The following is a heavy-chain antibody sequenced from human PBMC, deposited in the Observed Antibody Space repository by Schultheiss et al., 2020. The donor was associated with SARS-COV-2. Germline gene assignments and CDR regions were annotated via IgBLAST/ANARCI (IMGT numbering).Heavy chain of an antibody. Sequence: SETLSLTCTVSGGSVSSGSYYWSWIRQPPGKGLEWIGEINHSGSTNYNPSLKSRVTISVDTSKNQFSLKLSSVTAADTAVYYCARVPYGYSSSWGWYFDLWGRGTLVTVSS. CDR3: ARVPYGYSSSWGWYFDL. CDR1: GGSVSSGSYY. CDR2: INHSGST. J-gene: IGHJ2*01. D-gene: IGHD6-13*01. V-gene: IGHV4-61*01.